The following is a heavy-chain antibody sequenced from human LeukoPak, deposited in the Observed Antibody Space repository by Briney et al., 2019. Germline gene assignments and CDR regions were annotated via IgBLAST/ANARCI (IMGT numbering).Heavy chain of an antibody. V-gene: IGHV3-7*03. CDR2: IKEDGSEK. D-gene: IGHD5-18*01. Sequence: GGSLRLSCAASGFSFSGYWMTWVRQAPGKGLEWVANIKEDGSEKYYADFVKGRFTISRDNAKNSLDLQMNSLRAEDTAVYYCARRGSTASSGQGSL. CDR1: GFSFSGYW. CDR3: ARRGSTAS. J-gene: IGHJ5*02.